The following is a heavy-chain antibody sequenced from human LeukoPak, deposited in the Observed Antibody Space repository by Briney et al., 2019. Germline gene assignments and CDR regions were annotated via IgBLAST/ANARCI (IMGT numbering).Heavy chain of an antibody. CDR1: GFTLSSHG. CDR2: ISYDGSNK. CDR3: AKASGVPWADYAFDI. D-gene: IGHD3-10*01. V-gene: IGHV3-30*18. J-gene: IGHJ3*02. Sequence: GGSLRLSCAASGFTLSSHGMHWVRQAPGKGLEWVAVISYDGSNKYYADSVKGRFTISRDNSKNTLFLQMNSLRTEDTAVYYCAKASGVPWADYAFDIWGQGTMVTVSS.